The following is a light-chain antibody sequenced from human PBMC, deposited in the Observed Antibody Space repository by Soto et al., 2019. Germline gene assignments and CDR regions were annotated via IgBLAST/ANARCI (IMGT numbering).Light chain of an antibody. Sequence: EIVLTQFPSTLSVSPGERATLSWKASQSVSSYLAWYKQKHGQAPRLLIFRASNKATGIPDRFSGSGSGTEFILTISSLEPEDSAVYYCQQRHMWPITFGQGTRLEIK. J-gene: IGKJ5*01. CDR3: QQRHMWPIT. CDR2: RAS. V-gene: IGKV3-11*01. CDR1: QSVSSY.